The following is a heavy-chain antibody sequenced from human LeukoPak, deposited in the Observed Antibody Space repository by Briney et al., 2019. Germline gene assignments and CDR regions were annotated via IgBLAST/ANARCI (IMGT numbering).Heavy chain of an antibody. V-gene: IGHV3-49*04. D-gene: IGHD3-22*01. CDR1: GFSFGDYA. Sequence: PGRSLRLSCAASGFSFGDYAMSWVRQAPGKGLEWVGFIRSEAYGATTEYAASVKGRFSISSDDSKGIAYLQMNSLKTEDAAVYYCTRAKHYYYDRSGYYQRGDDAFDIWGQGTMVTVSS. CDR3: TRAKHYYYDRSGYYQRGDDAFDI. J-gene: IGHJ3*02. CDR2: IRSEAYGATT.